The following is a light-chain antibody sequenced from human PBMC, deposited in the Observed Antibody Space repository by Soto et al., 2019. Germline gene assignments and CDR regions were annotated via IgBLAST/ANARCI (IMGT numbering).Light chain of an antibody. CDR3: QRIFSSPNT. J-gene: IGKJ5*01. V-gene: IGKV1-39*01. Sequence: DIQMTQSPSSLSASVGDRVTITCRASQSIRSYLSWYQQKPGKAPKLLIYAASSLQSGVPSRFSGSGSGSAYTLTISRMQPEDFATYYCQRIFSSPNTVGQGTRLEIK. CDR2: AAS. CDR1: QSIRSY.